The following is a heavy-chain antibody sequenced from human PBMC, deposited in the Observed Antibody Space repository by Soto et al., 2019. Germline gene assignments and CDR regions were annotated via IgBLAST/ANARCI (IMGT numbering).Heavy chain of an antibody. Sequence: EVQLLESGGGLVQPGGSLRLSCAASGFTFSSYAMSWVRQAPGKGLEWVSAISGSGGSTYYGDSVKGRFTISRDNYKNTLYLQMNSLRSEDTDVYYCAKVNKYSSSWYDYYYYYGMDVWGQGTTVTVSS. CDR1: GFTFSSYA. CDR3: AKVNKYSSSWYDYYYYYGMDV. D-gene: IGHD6-13*01. J-gene: IGHJ6*02. V-gene: IGHV3-23*01. CDR2: ISGSGGST.